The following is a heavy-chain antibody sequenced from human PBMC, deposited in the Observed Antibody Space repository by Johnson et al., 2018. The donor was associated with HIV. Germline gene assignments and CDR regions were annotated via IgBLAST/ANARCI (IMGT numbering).Heavy chain of an antibody. CDR1: TFSVSSNS. J-gene: IGHJ3*02. CDR3: ARDRGGYSYGYDSDAFDI. CDR2: IYSGGST. Sequence: VQLVESGGGLVRPGGSLRLSCAPSTFSVSSNSMTWVRQAPGKGLEWISVIYSGGSTYYADSVKGRFTISRDNSKNTLYLQMNSLRAEDTAVYYCARDRGGYSYGYDSDAFDIWGQGTMVTVSS. V-gene: IGHV3-66*02. D-gene: IGHD5-18*01.